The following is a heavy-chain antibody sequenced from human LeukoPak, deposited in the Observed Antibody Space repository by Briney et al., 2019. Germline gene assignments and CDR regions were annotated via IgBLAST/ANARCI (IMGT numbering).Heavy chain of an antibody. CDR2: IYHSRST. D-gene: IGHD5-18*01. CDR3: ARVFSRYSYGRGWEFDY. V-gene: IGHV4-38-2*02. CDR1: GYSISSGYY. J-gene: IGHJ4*02. Sequence: SETLSLTCTVSGYSISSGYYWGWIRQPPGKGLEWIGSIYHSRSTYYNPSLKSRVTISVDTSKNQFSLKLSSVTAADTAVYYCARVFSRYSYGRGWEFDYWGQGTLVTVSS.